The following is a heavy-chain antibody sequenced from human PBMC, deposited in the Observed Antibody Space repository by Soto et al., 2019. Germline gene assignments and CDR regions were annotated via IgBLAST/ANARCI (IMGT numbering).Heavy chain of an antibody. Sequence: PGESLKISCKGSGYSFTSYWIGWVRQMPGKGLEGMGIIYPGDSDTRYSPSFQGQVTISADKSISTAYLQWSSLKASDTAMYYCARAMIRGNNYYVMDVWGQGTTVTVSS. J-gene: IGHJ6*02. D-gene: IGHD3-10*01. CDR1: GYSFTSYW. CDR3: ARAMIRGNNYYVMDV. V-gene: IGHV5-51*01. CDR2: IYPGDSDT.